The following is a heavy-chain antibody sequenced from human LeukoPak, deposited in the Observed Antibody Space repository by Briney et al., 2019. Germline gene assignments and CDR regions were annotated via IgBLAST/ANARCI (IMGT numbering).Heavy chain of an antibody. CDR3: GRAHGRGYYYYSMDV. Sequence: GGSLRLSCAASGFTFSSYAMSWVRQAPGKGLEWVSAISGSGGSTYYADSVKGRFTISRDNSKNTLYLQMNSLRAEDTAVYYCGRAHGRGYYYYSMDVWGQGTTVTVSS. V-gene: IGHV3-23*01. D-gene: IGHD1-26*01. CDR1: GFTFSSYA. CDR2: ISGSGGST. J-gene: IGHJ6*02.